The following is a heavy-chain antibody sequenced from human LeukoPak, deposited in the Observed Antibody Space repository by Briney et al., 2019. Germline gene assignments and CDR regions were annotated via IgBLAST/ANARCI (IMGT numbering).Heavy chain of an antibody. J-gene: IGHJ6*04. V-gene: IGHV3-23*01. CDR2: ISGSGASP. CDR3: AKGMALANYCFVMDV. D-gene: IGHD2-8*01. CDR1: GFTFNNFA. Sequence: GRSLRLSCAASGFTFNNFAMGWVRPAPGGGRGWVSAISGSGASPYYADYVQGRLTSPRGNSQTTLHLHMRRLRGENTVVYYFAKGMALANYCFVMDVWGEGTTVTVSS.